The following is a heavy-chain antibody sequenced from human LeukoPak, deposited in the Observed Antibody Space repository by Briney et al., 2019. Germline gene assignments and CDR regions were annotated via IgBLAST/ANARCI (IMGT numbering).Heavy chain of an antibody. J-gene: IGHJ3*02. D-gene: IGHD6-13*01. Sequence: SETLSLTCTVSGGSISSYYWSWIRQPPGKGLEWIGYIYYSGSTNYNPSLKSRVTISVDTSKNQFSLKLSSVTAADTAVYYCARAFQQPDAFDIWGQGTMVTVSS. V-gene: IGHV4-59*01. CDR1: GGSISSYY. CDR3: ARAFQQPDAFDI. CDR2: IYYSGST.